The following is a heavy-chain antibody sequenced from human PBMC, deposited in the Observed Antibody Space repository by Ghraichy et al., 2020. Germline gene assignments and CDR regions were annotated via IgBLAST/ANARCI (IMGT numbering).Heavy chain of an antibody. CDR1: GYTFTSYG. Sequence: ASVKVSCKASGYTFTSYGISWVRQAPGQGLEWMGWISAYNGNTNYAQKLQGRVTMTTDTSTSTAYMELRSLRSDDTAVYYCARDRGYSYVPESQYYYYYYMDVWGKGTTVTVSS. CDR3: ARDRGYSYVPESQYYYYYYMDV. J-gene: IGHJ6*03. V-gene: IGHV1-18*01. CDR2: ISAYNGNT. D-gene: IGHD5-18*01.